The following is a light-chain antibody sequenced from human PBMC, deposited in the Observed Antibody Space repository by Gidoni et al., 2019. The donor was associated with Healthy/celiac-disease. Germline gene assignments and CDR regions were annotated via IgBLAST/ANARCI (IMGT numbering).Light chain of an antibody. V-gene: IGLV2-23*02. CDR2: EFS. CDR3: CSYAGSSWV. Sequence: QSALTQPASVSGSPGQSITISCTGTSSDVGSYNLVSWYQQHPGKAPKLMIYEFSKRPSGVSNRFSGSKSGNTASLTISGLQAEDEADYYCCSYAGSSWVFGGGTKLTVL. CDR1: SSDVGSYNL. J-gene: IGLJ3*02.